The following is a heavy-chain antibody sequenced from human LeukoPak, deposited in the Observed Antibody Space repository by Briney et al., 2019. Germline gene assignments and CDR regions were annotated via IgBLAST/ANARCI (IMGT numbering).Heavy chain of an antibody. V-gene: IGHV3-30-3*01. Sequence: GGSLRLSCAASGFTFSSYAMHWVRQAPGKGLEWVAVISYDGSNKYYADSVKGQFTISRDNSKNTLYLQMNSLRAEDTAVYYCASPIAEAYCGGDCYSSAYGYWGQGTLVTVSS. J-gene: IGHJ4*02. CDR1: GFTFSSYA. D-gene: IGHD2-21*01. CDR3: ASPIAEAYCGGDCYSSAYGY. CDR2: ISYDGSNK.